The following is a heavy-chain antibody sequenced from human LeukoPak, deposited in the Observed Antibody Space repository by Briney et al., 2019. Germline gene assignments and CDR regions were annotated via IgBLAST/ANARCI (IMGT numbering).Heavy chain of an antibody. Sequence: SETLSPTCAVSGYSISSGYYWGWIRQPPGKGLEWIGSIYHSGNTNYNPSLKSRVTISVDTSKNQFSLKVSSVTAADTALYYCARWYSSSGYLDYWGQGTLVTVSS. CDR2: IYHSGNT. J-gene: IGHJ4*02. V-gene: IGHV4-38-2*01. CDR1: GYSISSGYY. D-gene: IGHD6-6*01. CDR3: ARWYSSSGYLDY.